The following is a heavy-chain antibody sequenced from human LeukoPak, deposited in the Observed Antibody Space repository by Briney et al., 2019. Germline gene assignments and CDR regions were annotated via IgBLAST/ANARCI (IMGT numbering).Heavy chain of an antibody. CDR1: GYIFKNYF. CDR2: IDPADGET. J-gene: IGHJ4*02. Sequence: ASVKLSCTASGYIFKNYFIHWIQQSPGKGLKWMGRIDPADGETKYAEKFQGRVTLTADTPTETVYMEMSSLRFEDTALYYCSTVFAGYNSVIMPPVVPDYWGQGTLVSVSA. D-gene: IGHD3-10*01. V-gene: IGHV1-69-2*01. CDR3: STVFAGYNSVIMPPVVPDY.